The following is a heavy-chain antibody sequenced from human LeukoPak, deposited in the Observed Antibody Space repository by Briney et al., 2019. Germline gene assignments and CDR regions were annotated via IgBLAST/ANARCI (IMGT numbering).Heavy chain of an antibody. CDR2: IYYSGST. CDR1: VGSISSYY. Sequence: SETLSLTCTVSVGSISSYYWSWIRQPPGKGLEWIGYIYYSGSTNYNPSLKSRVTISVDTSKNQFSLKLSSVTAADTAVYYCARNVGSGSYYWFDPWGQGTLVTVSS. V-gene: IGHV4-59*08. D-gene: IGHD1-26*01. CDR3: ARNVGSGSYYWFDP. J-gene: IGHJ5*02.